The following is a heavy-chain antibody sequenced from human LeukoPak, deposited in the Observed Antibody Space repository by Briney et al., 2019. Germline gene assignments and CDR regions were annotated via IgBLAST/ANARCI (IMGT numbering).Heavy chain of an antibody. J-gene: IGHJ4*02. CDR2: LSGSGGSA. Sequence: GGSLRLSCAASGFTFSNYAMTWVRQAPGKGLEWVSALSGSGGSAYYADSVKGRFTISRDNSKNTLYLQMNSLRAEDTAVYYCAKGRYESSGFNWAAWGQGTLVTVSS. CDR1: GFTFSNYA. V-gene: IGHV3-23*01. CDR3: AKGRYESSGFNWAA. D-gene: IGHD3-22*01.